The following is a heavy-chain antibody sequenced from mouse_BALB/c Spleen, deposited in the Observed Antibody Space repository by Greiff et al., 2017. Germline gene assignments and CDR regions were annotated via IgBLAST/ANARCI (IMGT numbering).Heavy chain of an antibody. D-gene: IGHD2-1*01. J-gene: IGHJ4*01. Sequence: EVMLVESGGGLVQPGGSLKLSCAASGFTFSSYTMSWVRQTPEKRLEWVAYISNGGGSTYYPDTVKGRFTISRDNAKNTLYLQMSSLKSEDTAMYYCASLYGNYEGAMDYWGQGTSVTVSS. CDR1: GFTFSSYT. V-gene: IGHV5-12-2*01. CDR2: ISNGGGST. CDR3: ASLYGNYEGAMDY.